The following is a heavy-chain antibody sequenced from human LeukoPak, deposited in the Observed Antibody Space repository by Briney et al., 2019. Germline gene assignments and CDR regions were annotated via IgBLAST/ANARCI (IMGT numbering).Heavy chain of an antibody. CDR1: GFTFSSYA. V-gene: IGHV3-23*01. D-gene: IGHD2-15*01. CDR3: ARADCSGGGCYSYYYYMDV. J-gene: IGHJ6*03. Sequence: PGGSLRLSCAASGFTFSSYAMSWVRQAPGKGLEWVSAISGSGGSIYYADFVKGRYTISRDNAKNSLYLQINSLRAEDTALYYCARADCSGGGCYSYYYYMDVWGKGATVTVSS. CDR2: ISGSGGSI.